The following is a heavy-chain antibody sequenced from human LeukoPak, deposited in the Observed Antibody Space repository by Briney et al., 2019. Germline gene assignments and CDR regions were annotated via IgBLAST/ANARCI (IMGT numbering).Heavy chain of an antibody. V-gene: IGHV3-74*01. D-gene: IGHD5-12*01. CDR3: AGEGGGYDYDY. Sequence: QPGGSLRLSCAASGFTFSSYWMHWVRQAPGKGLVWVSRINTDGSSTSYADSVKGRFTISRDNAKNTLYLQMNSLRAEDTAVYYCAGEGGGYDYDYWGQGTLVTVSS. CDR2: INTDGSST. J-gene: IGHJ4*02. CDR1: GFTFSSYW.